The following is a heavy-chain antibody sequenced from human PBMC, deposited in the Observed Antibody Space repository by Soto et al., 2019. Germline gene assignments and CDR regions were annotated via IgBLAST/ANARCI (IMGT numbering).Heavy chain of an antibody. J-gene: IGHJ5*02. CDR1: GFTFRTYA. CDR2: ISYDGSNE. V-gene: IGHV3-30-3*02. CDR3: ANEAA. Sequence: ESGGGVVQPGKSLRLSCAASGFTFRTYAMYWVRQAPGKGLEWVAVISYDGSNEYYADSVKGRFTISRDNSKNTLYLQMNSLRGEDTAVYYCANEAAWGQGTLVTVS.